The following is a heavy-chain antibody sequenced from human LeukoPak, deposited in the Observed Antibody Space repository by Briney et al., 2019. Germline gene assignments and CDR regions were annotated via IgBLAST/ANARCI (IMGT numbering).Heavy chain of an antibody. D-gene: IGHD3-22*01. V-gene: IGHV4-34*01. J-gene: IGHJ4*01. CDR3: ARGNYYDSSGYLTYFDY. Sequence: SETLSLTCAVYGGSFSGYYWSWIRQPPGKGLEWIGEINHSGSTNYNPSLKSRVTISVDTSKNQFSLKLSSVTAADAAVYYCARGNYYDSSGYLTYFDYWGQEPWSPSPQ. CDR1: GGSFSGYY. CDR2: INHSGST.